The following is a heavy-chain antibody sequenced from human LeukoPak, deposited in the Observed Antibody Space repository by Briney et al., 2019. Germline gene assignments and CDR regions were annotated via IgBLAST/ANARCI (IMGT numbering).Heavy chain of an antibody. V-gene: IGHV4-59*01. CDR3: SRDSETTSFDY. J-gene: IGHJ4*02. D-gene: IGHD4-17*01. CDR1: GGSISSYY. CDR2: IHYTGST. Sequence: MTSETLSLTCTVSGGSISSYYWSWTRHSPGKGLECIGYIHYTGSTTYNPSLKSRVPIPVDTSKNHCSLKRSSVAAAATAGIYFSRDSETTSFDYWGQGTLVTVSS.